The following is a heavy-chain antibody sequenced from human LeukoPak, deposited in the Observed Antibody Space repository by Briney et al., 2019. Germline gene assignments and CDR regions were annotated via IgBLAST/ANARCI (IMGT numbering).Heavy chain of an antibody. D-gene: IGHD6-19*01. CDR1: GYSFTNYW. V-gene: IGHV5-51*01. Sequence: GESLKISCKGSGYSFTNYWIGWVRQMPGKGLEWMGIIYPADSDTRYSPSFRGKVTISAGKSISTAYLQWSSLKASDTAMYYCATRFSTGWYDAFDIWGQGTMVGVSS. J-gene: IGHJ3*02. CDR3: ATRFSTGWYDAFDI. CDR2: IYPADSDT.